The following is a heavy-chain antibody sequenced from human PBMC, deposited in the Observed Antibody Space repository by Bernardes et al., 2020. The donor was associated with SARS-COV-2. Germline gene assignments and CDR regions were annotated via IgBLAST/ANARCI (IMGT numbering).Heavy chain of an antibody. CDR2: LYSGDRT. D-gene: IGHD3-22*01. CDR3: ALTTYYYDSSGYSY. Sequence: GGSLRLSCAASGFTGRINHLSWVRQDPGPGLAWVSVLYSGDRTYYADSVKGRFTISRHNSKNTLYLQMNSLRPEDTAVSYCALTTYYYDSSGYSYWGQGTL. CDR1: GFTGRINH. J-gene: IGHJ4*02. V-gene: IGHV3-53*04.